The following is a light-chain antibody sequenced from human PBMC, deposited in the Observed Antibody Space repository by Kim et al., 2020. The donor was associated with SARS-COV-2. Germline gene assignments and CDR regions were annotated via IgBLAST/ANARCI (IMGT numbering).Light chain of an antibody. CDR1: SGSIASNY. CDR3: QSYDSSNKWV. CDR2: EDN. V-gene: IGLV6-57*04. J-gene: IGLJ3*02. Sequence: NFMLTQPHSVSESPGKTVTISCTRSSGSIASNYVQWYQQRPGSAPTTVIYEDNQRPSGVPDRFSGSIDSSSNSASLTISGLKTEDDADYYCQSYDSSNKWVFGGGTQLTVL.